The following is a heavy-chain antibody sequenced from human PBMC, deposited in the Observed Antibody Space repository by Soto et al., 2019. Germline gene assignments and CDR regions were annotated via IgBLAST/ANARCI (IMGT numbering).Heavy chain of an antibody. V-gene: IGHV3-21*01. D-gene: IGHD4-17*01. CDR2: ITSSANYI. J-gene: IGHJ6*02. CDR1: GFTFHSHS. CDR3: ARDAGDPYYYYYYGLDV. Sequence: EVQLVESGGGLVKPGGSLRLSCAASGFTFHSHSMNWVRQAPGKGLEWVSSITSSANYIHYADSVKGRFTISRDDAKNSLYLQMNSLRAEDTAVYFCARDAGDPYYYYYYGLDVWGQGTRVTVSS.